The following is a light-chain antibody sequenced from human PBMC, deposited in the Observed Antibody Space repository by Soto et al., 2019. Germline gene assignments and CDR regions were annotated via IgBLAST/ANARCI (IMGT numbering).Light chain of an antibody. CDR1: QSVSSN. Sequence: EMVMTQSPATLSVSPGERATLSSRASQSVSSNLAWYQQKPGQAPRLLIYGASTRATGIPARFSGSGSGTEFTLTISSLQSEDFAVYYCQQYNNLYTFGQGTKLEIK. V-gene: IGKV3-15*01. CDR2: GAS. CDR3: QQYNNLYT. J-gene: IGKJ2*01.